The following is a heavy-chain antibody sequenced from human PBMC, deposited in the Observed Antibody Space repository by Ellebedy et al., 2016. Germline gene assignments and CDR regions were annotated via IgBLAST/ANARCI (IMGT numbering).Heavy chain of an antibody. CDR1: GYTFISYY. Sequence: ASVKVSCKASGYTFISYYMHWVRQAPGQGLEWMGIINPSGGSTSYAQKFQGRVTMTRDTSTSTVYMELSSLRSEDTAVYYCACDIAVTGTRASSSFDFWGQGTLVTVSS. J-gene: IGHJ4*02. CDR3: ACDIAVTGTRASSSFDF. D-gene: IGHD6-19*01. V-gene: IGHV1-46*01. CDR2: INPSGGST.